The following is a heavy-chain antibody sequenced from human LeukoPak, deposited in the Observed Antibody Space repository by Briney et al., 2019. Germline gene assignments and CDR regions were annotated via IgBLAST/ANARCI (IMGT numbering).Heavy chain of an antibody. CDR1: GSSLINHW. J-gene: IGHJ4*02. CDR3: ARQGSYDNSGYSFDY. Sequence: GASLQISCKASGSSLINHWLGWVRQLPGKGLDWMRIIYPGNADATYSPSFQGQVTISADKSTTTVYLQWSSLKASDTAMYYCARQGSYDNSGYSFDYWGQGTLVTVSS. CDR2: IYPGNADA. V-gene: IGHV5-51*01. D-gene: IGHD3-22*01.